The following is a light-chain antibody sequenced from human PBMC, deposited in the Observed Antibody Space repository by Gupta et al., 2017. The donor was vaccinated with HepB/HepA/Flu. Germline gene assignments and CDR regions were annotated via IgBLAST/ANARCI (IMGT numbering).Light chain of an antibody. J-gene: IGLJ2*01. CDR3: SSYTSSSTYAL. Sequence: SALSPPPSLSSSPRHSVTISCTGTSSDVGGYNRVSWYQQPPGTAPVLVIYEVSDRPSGVPDRFSGSKSGNTASLTISGLQAEDEADYYCSSYTSSSTYALFGGGTKLTVL. CDR2: EVS. CDR1: SSDVGGYNR. V-gene: IGLV2-18*02.